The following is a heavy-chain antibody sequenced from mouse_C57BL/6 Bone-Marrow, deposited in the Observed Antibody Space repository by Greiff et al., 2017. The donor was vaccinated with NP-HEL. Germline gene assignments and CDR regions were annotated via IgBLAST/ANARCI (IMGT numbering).Heavy chain of an antibody. D-gene: IGHD2-5*01. V-gene: IGHV1-55*01. CDR3: AAYYSHYGYWYFDV. J-gene: IGHJ1*03. CDR1: GYTFTSYW. CDR2: ISPGSGST. Sequence: VQLQQPGAELVKPGASVKMSCKASGYTFTSYWITWVKQRPGQGLEWIGDISPGSGSTNSHEKFKSKATLTVDTSSSTAYMQLSSLTSEDSAVYYCAAYYSHYGYWYFDVWGTGTTVTVSS.